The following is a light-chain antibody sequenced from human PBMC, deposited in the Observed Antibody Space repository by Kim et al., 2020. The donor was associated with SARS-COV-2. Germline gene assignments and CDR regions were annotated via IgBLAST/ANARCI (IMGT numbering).Light chain of an antibody. CDR1: QSVLYSSNNKNY. J-gene: IGKJ1*01. Sequence: DIVMTQSPDSLAVSLGERATINCKSSQSVLYSSNNKNYLAWYQQKPGQPPKLHIYWASTRESGVPDRFSGSGSGTDFTLTISSLQAEDVAVYYCQQYYSTPSFGQGTKVDIK. CDR2: WAS. CDR3: QQYYSTPS. V-gene: IGKV4-1*01.